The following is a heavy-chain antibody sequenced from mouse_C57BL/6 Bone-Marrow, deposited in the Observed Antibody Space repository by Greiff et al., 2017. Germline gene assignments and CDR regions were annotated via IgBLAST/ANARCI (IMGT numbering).Heavy chain of an antibody. J-gene: IGHJ3*01. CDR2: IYPGDGDT. Sequence: ESGPELVKPGASVKISCKASGYAFSSSWMNWVKQRPGKGLEWIGRIYPGDGDTNYNGKFKGKATLTADKSSSTAYMQLSSLTSEDSAVYFCARSPRTGTPWFAYWGQGTLVTVSA. V-gene: IGHV1-82*01. D-gene: IGHD4-1*01. CDR3: ARSPRTGTPWFAY. CDR1: GYAFSSSW.